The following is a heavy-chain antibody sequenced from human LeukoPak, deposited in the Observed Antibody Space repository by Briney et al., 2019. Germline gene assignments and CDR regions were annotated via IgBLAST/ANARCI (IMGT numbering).Heavy chain of an antibody. V-gene: IGHV1-18*01. Sequence: ASVKVSCTASGYTFTSYGISWVRQAPGQGLEWMGCISAYNGNTNYAQKLQGRVTMTTDTSTSTAYMELRSLRSDDTAVYYCAREAVVGGYCSSTSCYRYNWFDPWGQGTLVTVSS. D-gene: IGHD2-2*01. J-gene: IGHJ5*02. CDR2: ISAYNGNT. CDR1: GYTFTSYG. CDR3: AREAVVGGYCSSTSCYRYNWFDP.